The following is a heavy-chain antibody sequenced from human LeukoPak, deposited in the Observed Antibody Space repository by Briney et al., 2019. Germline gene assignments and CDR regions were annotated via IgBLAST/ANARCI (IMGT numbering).Heavy chain of an antibody. Sequence: GASVKVSCKASGYTFTVYYMHWVRQDPGQGLEWMGRINPNSGGTNYAQKFQGRVTMTRDTSISTAYMELSRLRSDDTAVYYCARDFPIVVVTGGDYWGQGTLVTVSS. V-gene: IGHV1-2*06. CDR3: ARDFPIVVVTGGDY. CDR1: GYTFTVYY. CDR2: INPNSGGT. D-gene: IGHD2-21*02. J-gene: IGHJ4*02.